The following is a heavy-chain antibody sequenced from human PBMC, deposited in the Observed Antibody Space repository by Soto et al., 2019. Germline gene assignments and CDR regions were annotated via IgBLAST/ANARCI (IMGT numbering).Heavy chain of an antibody. V-gene: IGHV3-23*01. CDR3: AKDRNYYGSGASNWFDP. CDR1: GFTFSSYA. D-gene: IGHD3-10*01. CDR2: IAYTGVTT. J-gene: IGHJ5*02. Sequence: PGGSLRLSCAASGFTFSSYAMHWVRQAPGKGLEWVSTIAYTGVTTYYADSVKGRFTMSSDNSKNTLHLQMNSPRAEDTAVYYCAKDRNYYGSGASNWFDPWGQGTLVTVSS.